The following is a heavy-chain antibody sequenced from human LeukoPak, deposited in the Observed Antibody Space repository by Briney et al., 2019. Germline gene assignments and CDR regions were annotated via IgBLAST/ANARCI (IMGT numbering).Heavy chain of an antibody. CDR2: IYYSGST. CDR3: ARGRWNYYYFDY. CDR1: GGSISSSSYY. J-gene: IGHJ4*02. V-gene: IGHV4-39*07. Sequence: SETLSLTCTVPGGSISSSSYYWGWIRQPPGKGLEWVGSIYYSGSTYYNPSLKSRVTISVDTSKNQFSLKLSSVTAADTAVYYCARGRWNYYYFDYWGQGTLVTVSS. D-gene: IGHD1-7*01.